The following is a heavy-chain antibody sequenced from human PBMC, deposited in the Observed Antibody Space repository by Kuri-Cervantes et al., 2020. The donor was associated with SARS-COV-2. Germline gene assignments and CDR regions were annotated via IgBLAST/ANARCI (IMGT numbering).Heavy chain of an antibody. V-gene: IGHV3-23*01. CDR2: ISGSGGST. CDR1: GFTFSSYA. J-gene: IGHJ4*02. D-gene: IGHD3-3*01. CDR3: ARDLWGGNGLLDY. Sequence: GESLKISCAASGFTFSSYAMSWVRQAPGKGLEWVSAISGSGGSTYYADSVKGRFTISRDNSKNTLYLQMNSLRAEDTAVYYCARDLWGGNGLLDYWGQGTQVTVSS.